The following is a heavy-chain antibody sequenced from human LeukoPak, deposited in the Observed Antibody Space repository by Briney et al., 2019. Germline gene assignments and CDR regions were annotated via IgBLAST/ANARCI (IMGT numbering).Heavy chain of an antibody. CDR1: GGSFSGYY. CDR3: ARGPYSSRWRPLGFHS. CDR2: VNHSGST. Sequence: SETLSLTCAVYGGSFSGYYWSWIRQPPGKGLECIGEVNHSGSTNYNPSLKSRVTISVDTSKNQFSLKLSSVTAADTAVYYWARGPYSSRWRPLGFHSWGPGTLVTVSS. D-gene: IGHD6-13*01. V-gene: IGHV4-34*01. J-gene: IGHJ4*02.